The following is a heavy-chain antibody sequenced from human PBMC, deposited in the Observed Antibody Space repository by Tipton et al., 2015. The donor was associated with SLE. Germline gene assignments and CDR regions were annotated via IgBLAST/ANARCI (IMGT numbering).Heavy chain of an antibody. CDR3: ARWARGYNGGFDY. V-gene: IGHV1-18*01. D-gene: IGHD3-22*01. CDR2: ISAYNGNT. CDR1: GYTFRNYG. Sequence: QSGAEVKMPGASVKVSCKTSGYTFRNYGINWVRQAPGQGLEWMGWISAYNGNTNYAQKLQGRVTMTTDTSTDTAYMDLRNLGSDDTAVYYCARWARGYNGGFDYWGQGTLVTVSS. J-gene: IGHJ4*02.